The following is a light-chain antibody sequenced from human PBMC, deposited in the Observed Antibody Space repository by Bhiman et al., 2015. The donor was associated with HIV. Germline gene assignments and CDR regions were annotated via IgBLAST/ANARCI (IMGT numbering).Light chain of an antibody. CDR1: KLGDKY. CDR2: QDM. J-gene: IGLJ7*01. CDR3: QAWDGSTAV. Sequence: SYELTQPPSVSVSPGQTATITCSGDKLGDKYASWYQQKPGQSPVLVIYQDMKRPSGIPERFSGSNSGNTATLTITGTHTMDEADYYCQAWDGSTAVFGGGTQLTVL. V-gene: IGLV3-1*01.